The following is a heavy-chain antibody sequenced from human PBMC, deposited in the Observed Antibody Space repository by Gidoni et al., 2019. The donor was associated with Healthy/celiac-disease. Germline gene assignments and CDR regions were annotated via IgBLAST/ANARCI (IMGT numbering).Heavy chain of an antibody. CDR1: GGSISSYY. CDR3: ARATMERRFPLDY. J-gene: IGHJ4*02. CDR2: IYYSGST. V-gene: IGHV4-59*01. D-gene: IGHD1-1*01. Sequence: QVQLQEWGPGLVKPSETLSLPCTVSGGSISSYYWSWIRQPPGKGLEWIGYIYYSGSTNYNPSLKSRVTISVDTSKNQFSLKRSSVTAADTAVYYCARATMERRFPLDYWGQGTLVTVSS.